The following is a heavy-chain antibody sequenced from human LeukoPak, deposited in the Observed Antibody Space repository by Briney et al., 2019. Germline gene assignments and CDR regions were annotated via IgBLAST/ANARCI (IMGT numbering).Heavy chain of an antibody. J-gene: IGHJ6*04. CDR1: EFTFSSYN. V-gene: IGHV3-23*01. CDR3: AELGITMIGGV. D-gene: IGHD3-10*02. Sequence: GGSLRLSCAASEFTFSSYNMNWVRQAPGKGLEWVSAISGSGGSTYYADSVKGRFTISRDNSKNTLYLQMNSLRAEDTAVYYCAELGITMIGGVWGKGTTATISS. CDR2: ISGSGGST.